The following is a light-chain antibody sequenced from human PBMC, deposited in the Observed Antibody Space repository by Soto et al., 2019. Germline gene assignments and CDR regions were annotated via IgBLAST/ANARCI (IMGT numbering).Light chain of an antibody. Sequence: TQSPCTLSVSLGDRVTISCRASQTVSISLAWYHQKPGQAPRLLIHRTSNRAPGIPSRFSASGAGTDFTLTISRLQPEDSAACYCQQYSASPLTFGPGTKVDIK. CDR1: QTVSIS. V-gene: IGKV3D-15*01. CDR3: QQYSASPLT. J-gene: IGKJ3*01. CDR2: RTS.